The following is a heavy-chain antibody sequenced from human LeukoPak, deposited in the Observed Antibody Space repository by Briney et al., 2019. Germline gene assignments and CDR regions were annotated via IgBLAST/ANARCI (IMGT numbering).Heavy chain of an antibody. CDR3: ARETPPYYYGSGSSSNFDY. Sequence: PSETLSLTCAVYGGSFSGYYWSWIRQPPGKGLEWIGEINHSGSTNYNPSLKSRVTISVDTSKNQFSLKLSSVTAADTAVYYCARETPPYYYGSGSSSNFDYWGQGTLVTVSS. CDR2: INHSGST. J-gene: IGHJ4*02. V-gene: IGHV4-34*01. CDR1: GGSFSGYY. D-gene: IGHD3-10*01.